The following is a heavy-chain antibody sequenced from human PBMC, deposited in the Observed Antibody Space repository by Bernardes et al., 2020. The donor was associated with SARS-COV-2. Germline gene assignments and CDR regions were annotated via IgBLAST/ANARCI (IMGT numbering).Heavy chain of an antibody. V-gene: IGHV3-11*01. D-gene: IGHD3-9*01. CDR2: INNDGSAT. J-gene: IGHJ6*02. CDR1: GFTVSSDY. CDR3: ARQRTGFAYYDYGMDV. Sequence: GGSLRLSCAASGFTVSSDYMSWVRQAPGKGLEWLSYINNDGSATHHADSVTGRFATSRDNARNSLYLEMNSLRAEDTAVYYCARQRTGFAYYDYGMDVWGQGTTVTVSS.